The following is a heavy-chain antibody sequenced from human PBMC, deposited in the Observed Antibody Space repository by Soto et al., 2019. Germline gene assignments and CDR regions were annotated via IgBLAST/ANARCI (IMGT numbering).Heavy chain of an antibody. CDR3: AKSLSASPYYFFDS. J-gene: IGHJ4*02. V-gene: IGHV3-23*01. Sequence: GGSLTLSCAASGFPFSSYAMSWVRQAPGKGLEWVSGISGSGGITYYADSVKGRFTISRDNSKNTLYLQMNSLRADDTAVYFCAKSLSASPYYFFDSWGQGTLVTVSS. D-gene: IGHD1-26*01. CDR2: ISGSGGIT. CDR1: GFPFSSYA.